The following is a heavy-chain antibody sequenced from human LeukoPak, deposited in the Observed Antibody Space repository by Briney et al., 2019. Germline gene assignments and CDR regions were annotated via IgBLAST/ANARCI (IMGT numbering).Heavy chain of an antibody. D-gene: IGHD2-15*01. Sequence: PGRSLRLSCAASGFTFDDYAMHWVRQAPGKGLEWVSGISWNSGSIGYADSVKGRFTISRDNAKNSLCLQMNSLRAEDTALYYCAKGGHTHNNWFDPWGQGTLVTVSS. V-gene: IGHV3-9*01. J-gene: IGHJ5*02. CDR2: ISWNSGSI. CDR3: AKGGHTHNNWFDP. CDR1: GFTFDDYA.